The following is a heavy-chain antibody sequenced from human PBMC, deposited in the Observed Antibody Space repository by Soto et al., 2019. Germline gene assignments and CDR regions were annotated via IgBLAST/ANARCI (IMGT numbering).Heavy chain of an antibody. CDR1: GYTFTSYG. Sequence: ASVKVSCKASGYTFTSYGISWVRQAPGQGLEWMGWISAYNGNTNYAQKLQGRVTMTTDTSTSTAYMELRSLRSDDTAVYYCARDSDPGLDFWSGYPRSYGMDVWGQGTTVTVSS. D-gene: IGHD3-3*01. J-gene: IGHJ6*02. CDR2: ISAYNGNT. CDR3: ARDSDPGLDFWSGYPRSYGMDV. V-gene: IGHV1-18*01.